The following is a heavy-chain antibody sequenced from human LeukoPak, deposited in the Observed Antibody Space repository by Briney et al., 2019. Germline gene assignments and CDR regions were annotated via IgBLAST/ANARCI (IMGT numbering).Heavy chain of an antibody. V-gene: IGHV3-30*03. CDR1: GFTFNSYG. Sequence: PGRSLRLSCVAPGFTFNSYGVHWVRQAPGKGLEWVAFISDDRSNRYYGDSVKGRFTISRDNSKNTLYLQMNSLRADDTAVYYCARGYNYASYFDYWGQGTLVTVSS. CDR3: ARGYNYASYFDY. D-gene: IGHD5-18*01. CDR2: ISDDRSNR. J-gene: IGHJ4*02.